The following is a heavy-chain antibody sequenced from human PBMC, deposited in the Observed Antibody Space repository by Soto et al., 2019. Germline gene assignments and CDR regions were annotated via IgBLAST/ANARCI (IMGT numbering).Heavy chain of an antibody. CDR3: APTITMLVVANEVLCFDY. D-gene: IGHD3-22*01. CDR2: IYWNDDK. V-gene: IGHV2-5*01. J-gene: IGHJ4*02. CDR1: WFSLSTSGVG. Sequence: QITLKESGPTLVQPTQTLTLTCTFSWFSLSTSGVGVGWIRQPPGKALEWLALIYWNDDKRYSPSLKSRLTITNDTSKNQVVLTMTHMDPVDTATYYCAPTITMLVVANEVLCFDYWGQGNLVTVSS.